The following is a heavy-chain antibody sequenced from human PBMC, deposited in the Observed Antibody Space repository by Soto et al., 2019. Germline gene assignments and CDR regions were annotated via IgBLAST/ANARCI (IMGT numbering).Heavy chain of an antibody. CDR2: IYWGDDK. D-gene: IGHD3-22*01. V-gene: IGHV2-5*02. J-gene: IGHJ4*02. CDR3: AHHYYYASSGYYRGFDS. Sequence: QITLKESGPTLVKPTQTLTLICTFSGFSLSTSGVGVGWIRQPPGKALEWLALIYWGDDKRYSPSLKSRLTITKDTSKNQVVLTVTNMDPVDTATYYCAHHYYYASSGYYRGFDSWGQGTLVTVSS. CDR1: GFSLSTSGVG.